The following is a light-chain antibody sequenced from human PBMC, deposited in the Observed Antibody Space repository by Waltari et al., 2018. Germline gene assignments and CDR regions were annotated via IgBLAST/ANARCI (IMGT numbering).Light chain of an antibody. J-gene: IGKJ4*01. CDR2: KAS. CDR3: QQYNSYSLLT. Sequence: IQMTQFLSPLSASVGDSVTITCRASQSISNWLAWYQQKPGKAPKLLIYKASTLESGVPSRFSGSGSGTEFTLTISSLQPDDFATYYCQQYNSYSLLTFGGGTKVEIK. CDR1: QSISNW. V-gene: IGKV1-5*03.